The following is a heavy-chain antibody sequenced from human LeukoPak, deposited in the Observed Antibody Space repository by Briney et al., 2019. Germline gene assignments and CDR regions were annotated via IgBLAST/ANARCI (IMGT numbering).Heavy chain of an antibody. CDR1: GFSFSSYS. J-gene: IGHJ6*04. V-gene: IGHV3-21*01. CDR2: ISSSSSYI. CDR3: ASLYCSSTSCYDYYYYGMDV. D-gene: IGHD2-2*01. Sequence: PGRSLRLSCAASGFSFSSYSMNWVRQAPGKGLERVSSISSSSSYIYYADSVKGRFTISRDNAKNSLYLQMNSLRAEDTAVYYCASLYCSSTSCYDYYYYGMDVWGKGTTVTVSS.